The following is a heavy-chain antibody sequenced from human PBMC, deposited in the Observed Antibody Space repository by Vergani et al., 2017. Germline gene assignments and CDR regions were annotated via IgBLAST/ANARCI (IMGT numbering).Heavy chain of an antibody. J-gene: IGHJ5*02. CDR2: TYYRSKWYN. D-gene: IGHD6-6*01. CDR1: GDSVSSNSAA. Sequence: QVQLQQSGPGLVKPSQTLSLTCAISGDSVSSNSAAWNWIRQSPSRGLEWLGRTYYRSKWYNDYAVSVKSRITINPDTSKNQFSLQLNSVTPEDTAVYYCARSPVSMYSSSSEVWFDPWGQGTLVTVSS. V-gene: IGHV6-1*01. CDR3: ARSPVSMYSSSSEVWFDP.